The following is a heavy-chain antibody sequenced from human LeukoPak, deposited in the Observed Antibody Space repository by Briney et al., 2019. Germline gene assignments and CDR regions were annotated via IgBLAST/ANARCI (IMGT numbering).Heavy chain of an antibody. V-gene: IGHV1-8*02. CDR3: ARGPAYGDYYYYFDY. J-gene: IGHJ4*02. Sequence: ASVKVSCKASGYTFIDYFIHWVRQATGQGLEWMGWMNPNSGNTGYAQKFQGRVTMTRNTSISTAYMELSSLRSEDTAVYYCARGPAYGDYYYYFDYWGQGTLVTVSS. CDR2: MNPNSGNT. D-gene: IGHD4-17*01. CDR1: GYTFIDYF.